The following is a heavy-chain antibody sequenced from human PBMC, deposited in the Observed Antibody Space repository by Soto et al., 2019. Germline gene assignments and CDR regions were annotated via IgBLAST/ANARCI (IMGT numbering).Heavy chain of an antibody. D-gene: IGHD6-13*01. CDR1: GYTFTSYG. J-gene: IGHJ5*02. Sequence: QVQLVQSGAEVKKPGASVKVSCKASGYTFTSYGISWVRQAPGQGLEWMGWISAYNGNTNYAQKLQGRVAMTTDTSTSTAYMELRSLRSDDTAVYYCARDGWSGGIAAAGANWFDPWGQGTLVTVSS. V-gene: IGHV1-18*01. CDR3: ARDGWSGGIAAAGANWFDP. CDR2: ISAYNGNT.